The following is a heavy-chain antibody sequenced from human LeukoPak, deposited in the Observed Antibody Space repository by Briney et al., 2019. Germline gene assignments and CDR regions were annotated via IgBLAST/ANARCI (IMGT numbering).Heavy chain of an antibody. Sequence: PGGSLRLSCAASGFTFSSYWMSWVRQAPGKGLEWVANIKQDGSEKYYVDSVKGRFTISRDNAKNSLYLQMNSLRAEDTAVYYCAREKLELTNLLFDYWGQGTLVTVSS. D-gene: IGHD1-7*01. J-gene: IGHJ4*02. CDR1: GFTFSSYW. V-gene: IGHV3-7*01. CDR2: IKQDGSEK. CDR3: AREKLELTNLLFDY.